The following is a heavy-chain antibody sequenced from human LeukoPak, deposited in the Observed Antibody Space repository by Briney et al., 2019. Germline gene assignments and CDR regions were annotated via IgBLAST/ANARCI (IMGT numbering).Heavy chain of an antibody. V-gene: IGHV4-59*01. D-gene: IGHD5-24*01. CDR2: IYYSGST. Sequence: SETLSLTCTVSGGSISSYYWSWIRQPPGKGLEWIGYIYYSGSTNYNPSLKSRVTISVDTSKNQFSLKLSSVTAADTAVYYCVRDAIGGDGYNFCFDYWGQGTLVTVSS. CDR3: VRDAIGGDGYNFCFDY. CDR1: GGSISSYY. J-gene: IGHJ4*02.